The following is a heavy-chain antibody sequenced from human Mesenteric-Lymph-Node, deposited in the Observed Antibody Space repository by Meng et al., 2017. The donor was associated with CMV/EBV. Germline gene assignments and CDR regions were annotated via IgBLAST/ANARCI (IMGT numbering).Heavy chain of an antibody. CDR2: MYNTGSA. J-gene: IGHJ5*02. Sequence: GSGVSINNDDWGSWVRQPPGKGLEWIAEMYNTGSANYNPSLKSRVTISLDKSKNHFSLRLTSVTAADTAIYYCARHNWDYVGNWFDPWGPGTLVTVSS. D-gene: IGHD1-7*01. V-gene: IGHV4-4*02. CDR1: GVSINNDDW. CDR3: ARHNWDYVGNWFDP.